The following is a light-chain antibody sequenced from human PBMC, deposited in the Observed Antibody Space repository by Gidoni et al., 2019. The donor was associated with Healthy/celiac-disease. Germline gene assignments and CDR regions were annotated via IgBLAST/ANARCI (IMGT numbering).Light chain of an antibody. CDR3: SSYAGSNNLYV. Sequence: QSALTQPPSASGSPGQSVTISCTGTSSDVGGYHYVSWYQQHPGNAPKLMIYEVSTRPSGVPDRFSGSKSGNTASLTVSGLQAEDEADYYCSSYAGSNNLYVFGTGTKVTVL. CDR2: EVS. J-gene: IGLJ1*01. V-gene: IGLV2-8*01. CDR1: SSDVGGYHY.